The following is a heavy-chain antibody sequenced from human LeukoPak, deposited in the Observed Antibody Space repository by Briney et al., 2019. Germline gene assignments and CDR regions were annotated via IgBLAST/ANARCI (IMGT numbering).Heavy chain of an antibody. CDR3: ARGVGSGSLDY. Sequence: PGGSLRLSCAASGFTFSTHWMTWVRQAPGKGLEWVANIKQGGSEKYYVDSVKGRFTISRDNAKNSLFLQMNSLRAEDTAVYYCARGVGSGSLDYWGQGTLVTVSS. J-gene: IGHJ4*02. V-gene: IGHV3-7*01. CDR2: IKQGGSEK. CDR1: GFTFSTHW. D-gene: IGHD3-10*01.